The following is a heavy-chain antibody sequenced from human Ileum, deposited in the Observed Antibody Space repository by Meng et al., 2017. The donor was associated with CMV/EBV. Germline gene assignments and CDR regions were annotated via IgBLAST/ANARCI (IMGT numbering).Heavy chain of an antibody. CDR1: GGSVSGFY. D-gene: IGHD5-24*01. CDR2: IHSSGAT. CDR3: ERRDEWLLDY. J-gene: IGHJ4*02. V-gene: IGHV4-4*09. Sequence: SLTCTGAGGSVSGFYWGWIRQPPGKGMEWIGYIHSSGATNINVSLKSRLTESVQTSKNQLSLKLSSVTAAETAVYYCERRDEWLLDYWGQGILVTVSS.